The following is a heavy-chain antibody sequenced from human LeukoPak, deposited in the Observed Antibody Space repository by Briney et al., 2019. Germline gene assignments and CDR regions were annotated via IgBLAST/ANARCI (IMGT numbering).Heavy chain of an antibody. CDR1: GYTFTSYA. Sequence: ASVKVSCKASGYTFTSYAMNWVRQAPGQGLEWMGWINTNTGNPTYAQGFTGRFVFSLDTSVSTAYLQISSLKAEDTAVYYCARGDYYDSSGYYYVSKLGYFDYWGQGTLVTVSS. V-gene: IGHV7-4-1*02. CDR2: INTNTGNP. J-gene: IGHJ4*02. CDR3: ARGDYYDSSGYYYVSKLGYFDY. D-gene: IGHD3-22*01.